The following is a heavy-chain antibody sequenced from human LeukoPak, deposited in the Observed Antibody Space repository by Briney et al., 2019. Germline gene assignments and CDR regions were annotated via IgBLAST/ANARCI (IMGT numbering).Heavy chain of an antibody. CDR1: GFTFSSYA. V-gene: IGHV3-23*01. J-gene: IGHJ4*02. CDR3: AKDPGINGFYYFDY. CDR2: ISGSGGST. D-gene: IGHD2/OR15-2a*01. Sequence: GGSLRLSCAASGFTFSSYAMSWVRQAPGRGLEWVSAISGSGGSTYYADSVKGRFTISRDNSKNTLYLQMNSLRAEDTAVYYCAKDPGINGFYYFDYWGQGTLVTVSS.